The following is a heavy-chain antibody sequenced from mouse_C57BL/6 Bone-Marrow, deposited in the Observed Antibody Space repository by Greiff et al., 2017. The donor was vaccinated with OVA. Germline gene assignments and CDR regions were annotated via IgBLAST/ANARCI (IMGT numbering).Heavy chain of an antibody. CDR2: ISDGGSYT. Sequence: EVKLMESGGGLVKPGGSLKLSCAASGFTFSSYAMSWVRQTPEKRLEWVATISDGGSYTYYPDNVKGRFIISRDDTKNNLYLQMSHLKSEDTARYYCARVVQLYAMDYWGQGTSVTVSS. V-gene: IGHV5-4*03. CDR1: GFTFSSYA. D-gene: IGHD1-1*01. J-gene: IGHJ4*01. CDR3: ARVVQLYAMDY.